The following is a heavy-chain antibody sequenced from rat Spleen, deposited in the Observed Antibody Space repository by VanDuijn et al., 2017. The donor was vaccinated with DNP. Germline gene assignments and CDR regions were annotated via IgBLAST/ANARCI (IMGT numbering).Heavy chain of an antibody. CDR1: GFTFSNYD. V-gene: IGHV5-7*01. J-gene: IGHJ3*01. Sequence: EVQLVESGGGLVQPGRSMKLSCAASGFTFSNYDMAWVRQAPKKGLEWVATISYDGSSTYYRDSVQGRFTISRDNAKDTLYLHMDSLRSEDTATYYCVQPFAYWGQGTLVTVSS. CDR2: ISYDGSST. CDR3: VQPFAY.